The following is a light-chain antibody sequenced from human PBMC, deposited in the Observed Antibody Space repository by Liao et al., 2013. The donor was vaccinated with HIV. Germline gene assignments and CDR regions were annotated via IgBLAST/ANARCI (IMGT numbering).Light chain of an antibody. V-gene: IGLV3-25*03. CDR1: KLGDKY. CDR3: QSPDSSGTYV. CDR2: KDT. Sequence: SYELTQPPSVSVSPGQTASIICSGDKLGDKYASWYQQKPGQAPVLVIYKDTERPSGIPERFSGSISGTTVTLTISGVQAEDEADYYCQSPDSSGTYVFGTGTKVTVL. J-gene: IGLJ1*01.